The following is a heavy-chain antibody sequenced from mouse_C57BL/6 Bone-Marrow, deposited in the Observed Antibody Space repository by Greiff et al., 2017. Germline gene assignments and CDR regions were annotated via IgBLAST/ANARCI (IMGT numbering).Heavy chain of an antibody. CDR2: IYPRSGNT. CDR1: GYTFTSYG. J-gene: IGHJ3*01. CDR3: AREVAYAGYDLAY. V-gene: IGHV1-81*01. D-gene: IGHD2-3*01. Sequence: QVQLQQSGAELARPGASVKLSCKASGYTFTSYGISWVKQRTGQGLEWIGEIYPRSGNTYYNEKFKGKATLTADKSSSTAYMELRSLTSEDSAVYFCAREVAYAGYDLAYWGQGTLVTVSA.